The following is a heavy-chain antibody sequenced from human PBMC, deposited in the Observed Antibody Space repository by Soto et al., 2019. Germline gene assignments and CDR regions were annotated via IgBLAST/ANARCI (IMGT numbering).Heavy chain of an antibody. CDR1: GFTFSSYA. D-gene: IGHD2-21*02. CDR3: ARDSLVFCGGDCMGCDY. V-gene: IGHV3-30-3*01. CDR2: ISYDGSNK. J-gene: IGHJ4*02. Sequence: GSLRLSCEASGFTFSSYAIHWVRQAPGRGLEWVAFISYDGSNKYYADSVKGRFSVSRDDSMSTVYLQMNSLRAEDTALYYCARDSLVFCGGDCMGCDYWGQGTQVTVSS.